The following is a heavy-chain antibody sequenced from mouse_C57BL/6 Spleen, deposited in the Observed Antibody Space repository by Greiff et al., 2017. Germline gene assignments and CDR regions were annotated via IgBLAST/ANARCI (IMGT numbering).Heavy chain of an antibody. V-gene: IGHV1-80*01. J-gene: IGHJ4*01. D-gene: IGHD3-2*02. CDR3: ARGETAQAMDY. CDR1: GYAFSSYW. CDR2: IYPGDGDT. Sequence: QLQQSGAELVKPGASVKISCKASGYAFSSYWMNWVKQRPGKGLEWIGQIYPGDGDTNYNGKFKGKATLTADKSSSTAYMQLSSLTSEDSAVYFCARGETAQAMDYWGQGTSVTVSS.